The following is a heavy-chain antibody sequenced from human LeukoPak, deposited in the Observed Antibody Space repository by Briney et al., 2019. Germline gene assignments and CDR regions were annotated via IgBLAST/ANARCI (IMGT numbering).Heavy chain of an antibody. CDR1: GNSFSWYA. CDR3: AREGRCYESSGLYSSAFDI. D-gene: IGHD3-22*01. V-gene: IGHV3-30*04. Sequence: GSLRLSCAASGNSFSWYAMHWVRQAPGKGLEWMAVTSSDGDDKNYADSVRGRFTIARDNTKNTLYLQVNGLRVEDTAVYYCAREGRCYESSGLYSSAFDIWGQGTKVTVSA. CDR2: TSSDGDDK. J-gene: IGHJ3*02.